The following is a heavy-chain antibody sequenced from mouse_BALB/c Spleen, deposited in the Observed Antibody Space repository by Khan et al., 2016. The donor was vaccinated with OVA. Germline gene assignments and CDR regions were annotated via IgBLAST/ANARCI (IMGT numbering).Heavy chain of an antibody. CDR1: GYSITSGYG. D-gene: IGHD1-2*01. CDR2: ISYSGST. Sequence: EVQLQESGPGLVKPSQSLSLTCTVTGYSITSGYGWNWIRQFPGNKLEWMGFISYSGSTNYNPSLKSRISFTRDTSKNQFFLQLNSVTTEDTAAYYCARTARIKYWGQGTTLTVSS. V-gene: IGHV3-2*02. J-gene: IGHJ2*01. CDR3: ARTARIKY.